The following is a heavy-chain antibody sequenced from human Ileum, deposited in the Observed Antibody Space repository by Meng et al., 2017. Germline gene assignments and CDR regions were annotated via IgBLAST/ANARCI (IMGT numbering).Heavy chain of an antibody. J-gene: IGHJ4*02. CDR1: GFTFISYP. Sequence: GGSLRLSCAASGFTFISYPMHWLRQAPGKGLEWVAVISDNGSSKYQADSVKGRFTISRDNSKNTLSLQMNSLRAADTAVYYCARDRVTSGNYYFDYWGQGTLVTVSS. CDR2: ISDNGSSK. V-gene: IGHV3-30*01. CDR3: ARDRVTSGNYYFDY. D-gene: IGHD3-10*01.